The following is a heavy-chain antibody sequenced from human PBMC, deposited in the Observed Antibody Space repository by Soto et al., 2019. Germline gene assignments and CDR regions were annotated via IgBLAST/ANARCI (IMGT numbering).Heavy chain of an antibody. V-gene: IGHV4-59*08. Sequence: SETLSLTCTVSGDSISHDYWSWIRQPPGQGLEWIGYMYYTGSTNYNPSLKSRVTISVDASNNQFSLSLSSVTAADSAVYYCARLPVGTFDYWGQGTLVTVSS. J-gene: IGHJ4*02. CDR1: GDSISHDY. D-gene: IGHD1-7*01. CDR3: ARLPVGTFDY. CDR2: MYYTGST.